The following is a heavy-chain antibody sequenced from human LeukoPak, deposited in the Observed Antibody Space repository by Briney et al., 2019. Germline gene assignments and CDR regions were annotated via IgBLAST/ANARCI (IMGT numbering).Heavy chain of an antibody. CDR3: ARAYNSHFDY. D-gene: IGHD1-1*01. V-gene: IGHV3-74*01. Sequence: PGGSLRLSCAASGSTFSSYWMHWVRQAPGKGLVCVSRIKSDGSSTSYADSVEGRFTISRDDAKNTLYLQMNSLRAEDTAVYYCARAYNSHFDYWGQGALVTVSS. J-gene: IGHJ4*02. CDR2: IKSDGSST. CDR1: GSTFSSYW.